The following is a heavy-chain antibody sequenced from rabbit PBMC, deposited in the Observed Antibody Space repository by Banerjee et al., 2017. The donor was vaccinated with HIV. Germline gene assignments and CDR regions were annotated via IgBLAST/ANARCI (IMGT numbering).Heavy chain of an antibody. Sequence: QSLEESGGDLVKPGASLTLTCTASGFTISSVYWICWVRQAPGKGLEWIACIYAGSSGSTVYATWAKGRFTISKASWTTVTLQMTSLTAADTASYFCARDLAGVIGWNFGLWGPGTLVTVS. J-gene: IGHJ4*01. V-gene: IGHV1S40*01. D-gene: IGHD4-1*01. CDR2: IYAGSSGST. CDR3: ARDLAGVIGWNFGL. CDR1: GFTISSVYW.